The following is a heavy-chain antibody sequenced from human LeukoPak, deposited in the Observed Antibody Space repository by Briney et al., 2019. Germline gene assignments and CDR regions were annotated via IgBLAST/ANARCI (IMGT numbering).Heavy chain of an antibody. D-gene: IGHD3-3*01. CDR1: GYTFTSYA. Sequence: GASVKVSCKASGYTFTSYAMNWVRQAPGQGLEWMGWINTNTGNPTYAQGFTGRFVFSLDTSVSTAYLQISSLKAEDTAVYYCARGAGSFGEWLFHYYYYYMDVWGKGTTVTVSS. CDR2: INTNTGNP. CDR3: ARGAGSFGEWLFHYYYYYMDV. J-gene: IGHJ6*03. V-gene: IGHV7-4-1*02.